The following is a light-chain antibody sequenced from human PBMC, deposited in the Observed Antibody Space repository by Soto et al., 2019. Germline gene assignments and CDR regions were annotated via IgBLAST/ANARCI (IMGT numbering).Light chain of an antibody. V-gene: IGKV1-39*01. CDR1: QNISSY. CDR2: AAS. Sequence: DIQMTQSPSSLSASVGDRVAITCRASQNISSYLNWYRHKAGSAPELLIYAASPLHRGVPSSFSGSGSGTDFLITISSLQPEDSAPYSSHQSFSCHRSFGQGSK. CDR3: HQSFSCHRS. J-gene: IGKJ2*03.